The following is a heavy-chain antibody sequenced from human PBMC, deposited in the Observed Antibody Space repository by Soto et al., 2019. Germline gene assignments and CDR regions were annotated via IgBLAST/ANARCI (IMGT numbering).Heavy chain of an antibody. CDR1: GGTFSSSR. CDR2: IVTIYRTA. Sequence: QVQLVQSGAAVKKPGSSVKVSCKASGGTFSSSRINWVLQAPGQGLEWVGGIVTIYRTADSAQKFPGKFNSAADESARTSYMELRSLKSQDTACYSCVRESVANLSGTWGQGTLVTVSS. J-gene: IGHJ4*02. CDR3: VRESVANLSGT. D-gene: IGHD1-7*01. V-gene: IGHV1-69*01.